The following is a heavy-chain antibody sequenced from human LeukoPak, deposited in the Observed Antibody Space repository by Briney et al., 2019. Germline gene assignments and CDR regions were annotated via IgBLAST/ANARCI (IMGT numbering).Heavy chain of an antibody. CDR3: AKWGWGSCSSTSCYILRSDYFDY. V-gene: IGHV3-30-3*02. J-gene: IGHJ4*02. CDR2: ISYDGSNK. Sequence: GGSLRLSCAASGFTFSSYAMHWVRQAPGKGLEWVAVISYDGSNKYYADSVKGRFTISRDNSKNTLYLQMNSLRAEDTAVYYCAKWGWGSCSSTSCYILRSDYFDYWGQGTLVTVSS. CDR1: GFTFSSYA. D-gene: IGHD2-2*02.